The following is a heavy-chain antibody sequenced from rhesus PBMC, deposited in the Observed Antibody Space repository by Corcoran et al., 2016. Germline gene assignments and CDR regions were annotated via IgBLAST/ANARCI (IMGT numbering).Heavy chain of an antibody. J-gene: IGHJ4*01. CDR3: AREGRGGPY. CDR2: INGNGGTN. CDR1: GASMTDYC. D-gene: IGHD3-34*01. Sequence: QVHLQASGPGLVKPSATLSLTCGVSGASMTDYCWSLVRRPPGKRLEWIGEINGNGGTNNYTHSLKRRVTSAKDASKRQVSVDRKSVTAADTAIYYCAREGRGGPYWGQGVLVTVST. V-gene: IGHV4-80*01.